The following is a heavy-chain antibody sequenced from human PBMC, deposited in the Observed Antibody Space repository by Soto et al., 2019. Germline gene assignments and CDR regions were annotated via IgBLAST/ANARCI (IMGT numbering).Heavy chain of an antibody. D-gene: IGHD7-27*01. CDR3: ARDGNWGYVWFDP. Sequence: PSETLSLTCTVSGGSISSGDYYWTWIRHLPGKGLEWIGYIYHSGSAYYNPSLKSRLTMSVDTSKNQFSLKLTSVTAADTAVYYCARDGNWGYVWFDPWGQGTLVTVSS. CDR2: IYHSGSA. V-gene: IGHV4-31*03. CDR1: GGSISSGDYY. J-gene: IGHJ5*02.